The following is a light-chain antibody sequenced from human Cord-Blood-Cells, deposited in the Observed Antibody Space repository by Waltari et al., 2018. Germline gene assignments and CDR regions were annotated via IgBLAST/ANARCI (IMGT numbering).Light chain of an antibody. CDR3: QSADSSGTVV. CDR1: ALPKQY. CDR2: KDS. V-gene: IGLV3-25*03. J-gene: IGLJ2*01. Sequence: SYELTKPPSVSVSPGQTARITCSGDALPKQYAYWYQQKPGQAPVLGIYKDSERPSGIPERFSGSSSGTTVTLTISGVQAEDEADYYCQSADSSGTVVFGGGTKLTVL.